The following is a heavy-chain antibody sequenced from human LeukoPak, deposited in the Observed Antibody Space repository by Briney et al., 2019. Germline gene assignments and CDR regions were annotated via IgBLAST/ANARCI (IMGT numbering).Heavy chain of an antibody. V-gene: IGHV4-38-2*01. Sequence: PSETLSLTCAVSGYSISSGYYWGWIRQPPGKGLEWIGSIYHSGSTYYNPSLKSRVTISADTSKNQFSLKLSSVTAADTAVYYCAGTYCSGGSCYSELYYYYGMDVWGKGTTVTVSS. CDR1: GYSISSGYY. CDR3: AGTYCSGGSCYSELYYYYGMDV. J-gene: IGHJ6*04. D-gene: IGHD2-15*01. CDR2: IYHSGST.